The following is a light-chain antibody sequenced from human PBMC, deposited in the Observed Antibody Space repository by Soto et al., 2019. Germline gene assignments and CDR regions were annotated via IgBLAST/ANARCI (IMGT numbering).Light chain of an antibody. V-gene: IGLV2-23*02. Sequence: QSALTQPASVSGSPGQSITISCTGPSSDVGSYNLVSWYQQYPGKAPKLIIFAVFKRPSGVSHRFSGSKSGNTASLTISGLQAEDEANYYCCSYAGRATYVFGGGTQLTGL. CDR3: CSYAGRATYV. J-gene: IGLJ2*01. CDR1: SSDVGSYNL. CDR2: AVF.